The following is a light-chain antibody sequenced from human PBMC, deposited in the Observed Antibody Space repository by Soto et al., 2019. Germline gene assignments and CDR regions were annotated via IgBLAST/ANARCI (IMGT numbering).Light chain of an antibody. V-gene: IGKV3D-7*01. CDR1: QSVGNNY. J-gene: IGKJ1*01. CDR3: QQYNNWPPWT. Sequence: EIVLTPSPGTLSLSPGDRATLSCRASQSVGNNYLAWYQQKPGQAPRLLIYDASSRATGIPSRFAGSGSGTDFTLTISSLQPEDFAVYYCQQYNNWPPWTFGQGTKVDI. CDR2: DAS.